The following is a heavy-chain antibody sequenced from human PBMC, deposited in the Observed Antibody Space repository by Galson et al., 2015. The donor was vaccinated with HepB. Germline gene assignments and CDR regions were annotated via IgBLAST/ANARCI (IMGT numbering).Heavy chain of an antibody. J-gene: IGHJ4*02. CDR2: INPSGGST. CDR3: AREMRDILTGYCYDY. D-gene: IGHD3-9*01. CDR1: GYTFTSYG. V-gene: IGHV1-46*04. Sequence: SVKVSCKASGYTFTSYGISWVRQAPGQGLEWMGIINPSGGSTSYAQKLQGRVTMTRDTSTSTVYMELSSLRSEDTAVYYCAREMRDILTGYCYDYWGQGTLVTVSS.